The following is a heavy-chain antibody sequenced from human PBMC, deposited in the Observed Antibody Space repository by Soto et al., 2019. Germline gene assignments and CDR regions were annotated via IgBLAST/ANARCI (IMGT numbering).Heavy chain of an antibody. V-gene: IGHV3-23*01. D-gene: IGHD3-22*01. Sequence: QPGGSLRLSCAASGFTFSSYAMSWVRQAPGKGLEWVSAISGSGGSTYYADSVKGRFTISRDNSKNTLYLQMNSLRAEDTAVYYCAKDSGISSGYYLDRPYYFDYWGQGTLVTVSS. CDR1: GFTFSSYA. CDR3: AKDSGISSGYYLDRPYYFDY. J-gene: IGHJ4*02. CDR2: ISGSGGST.